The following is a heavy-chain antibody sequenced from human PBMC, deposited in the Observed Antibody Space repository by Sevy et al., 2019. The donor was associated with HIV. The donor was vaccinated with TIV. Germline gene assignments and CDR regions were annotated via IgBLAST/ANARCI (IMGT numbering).Heavy chain of an antibody. CDR3: ARDYYDSSGFFDY. J-gene: IGHJ4*02. Sequence: GGSLRLSCAASGFTFSSYSMNWVRQAPGKVLEWVSSISSSSSYIYYADSVKGRFTISRDNAKNSLYLQMNSLRAEDTAVYYCARDYYDSSGFFDYWGQGTLVTVSS. CDR1: GFTFSSYS. CDR2: ISSSSSYI. V-gene: IGHV3-21*01. D-gene: IGHD3-22*01.